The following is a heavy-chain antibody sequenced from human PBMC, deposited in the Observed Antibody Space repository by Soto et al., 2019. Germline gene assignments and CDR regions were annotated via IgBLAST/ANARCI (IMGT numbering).Heavy chain of an antibody. CDR3: ARDAPYDDSWSGVMELYYYGMDV. CDR2: ITAHNGNT. J-gene: IGHJ6*02. D-gene: IGHD3-3*01. CDR1: GYTFSNYA. V-gene: IGHV1-18*01. Sequence: ASVKVSCKASGYTFSNYAISWVRQAPGQGLEWMGWITAHNGNTKYAQKFQARVTMTTDTSTSTASMELRSLTSDDTAVYYCARDAPYDDSWSGVMELYYYGMDVWGQGTTVTVSS.